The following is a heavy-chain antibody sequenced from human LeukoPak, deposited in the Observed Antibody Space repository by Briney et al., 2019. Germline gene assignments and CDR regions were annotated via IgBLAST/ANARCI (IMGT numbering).Heavy chain of an antibody. CDR2: ISSSSSYI. V-gene: IGHV3-21*04. CDR3: AKGNSLLRYFDWLPNMDV. CDR1: GFTFSSYS. Sequence: GGSLRLSCAASGFTFSSYSMNWVRQAPGKGLEWVSSISSSSSYIYYADSVKGRFTISRDNSKNTLYLQMNSLRAEDTAVYYCAKGNSLLRYFDWLPNMDVWGKGTTVTISS. D-gene: IGHD3-9*01. J-gene: IGHJ6*03.